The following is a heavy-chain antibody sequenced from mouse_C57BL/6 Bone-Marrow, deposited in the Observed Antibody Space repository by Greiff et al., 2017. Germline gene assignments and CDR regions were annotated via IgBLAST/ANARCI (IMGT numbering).Heavy chain of an antibody. CDR2: IDPENGDT. CDR1: GFNIKDDY. D-gene: IGHD1-1*01. V-gene: IGHV14-4*01. Sequence: EVQLQQSGAELVRPGASVKLSCTASGFNIKDDYMHWVKQRPEQGLEWIGWIDPENGDTEYASKFQGKATITADTSSNTAYLQLSSLTSEDTAVYYCTTYYYGTPRPYWGQGTLVTVSA. CDR3: TTYYYGTPRPY. J-gene: IGHJ3*01.